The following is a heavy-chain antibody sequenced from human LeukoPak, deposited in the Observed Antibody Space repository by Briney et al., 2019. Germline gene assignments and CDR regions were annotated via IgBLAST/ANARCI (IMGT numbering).Heavy chain of an antibody. CDR3: ARGDYDRWFDP. J-gene: IGHJ5*02. V-gene: IGHV4-30-2*01. Sequence: PSQTLSLTCAVSGGSISSGGYSWSWIRQPPGKGLEWIGYIYHSGSTYYNPSLKSRVTISVDRSKNQLSLKLSSVTAADTAVYYCARGDYDRWFDPWGQGTLVTVSS. CDR1: GGSISSGGYS. D-gene: IGHD5-12*01. CDR2: IYHSGST.